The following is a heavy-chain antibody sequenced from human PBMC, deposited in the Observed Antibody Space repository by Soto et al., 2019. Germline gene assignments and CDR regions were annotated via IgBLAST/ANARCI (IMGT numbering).Heavy chain of an antibody. CDR3: ARVVRIKYSRGWFAY. CDR1: GDSVSSNRAA. D-gene: IGHD6-19*01. CDR2: TYYRSKWYN. V-gene: IGHV6-1*01. J-gene: IGHJ4*02. Sequence: SQTLSITCAISGDSVSSNRAAWNPTRQSPSRGLEWLGRTYYRSKWYNDYAVSVKSRITINPDTSKNQFSLQLNSVTPEDTAVYYCARVVRIKYSRGWFAYWGQGTLVPVSS.